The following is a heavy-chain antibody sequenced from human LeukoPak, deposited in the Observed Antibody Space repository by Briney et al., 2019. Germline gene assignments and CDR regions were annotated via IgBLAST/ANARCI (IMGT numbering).Heavy chain of an antibody. D-gene: IGHD3-10*01. Sequence: GGSLRLSCAASGFTFSTYTMAWVRQAPGGGLEWVSGISDNGGRTYYADSVKGRFAISRDDSKSTLYLQMNSLRAEDTAVYYCAKDAKLWASAPFDYWGQGTLVTVSS. CDR2: ISDNGGRT. CDR1: GFTFSTYT. CDR3: AKDAKLWASAPFDY. J-gene: IGHJ4*02. V-gene: IGHV3-23*01.